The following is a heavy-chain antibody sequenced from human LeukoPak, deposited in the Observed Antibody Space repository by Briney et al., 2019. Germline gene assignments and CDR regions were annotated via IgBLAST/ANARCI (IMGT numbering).Heavy chain of an antibody. D-gene: IGHD1-1*01. Sequence: GGSLRLSCAASGFTFNNYAMSWVRQAPGKGLEWVSAISGSGGSTYYADSVKGRFTISRDNAKNSLYLQMNSLRAEDTALYHCARVLRLERPYYYYYMDVWGKGTTVTISS. V-gene: IGHV3-23*01. J-gene: IGHJ6*03. CDR2: ISGSGGST. CDR3: ARVLRLERPYYYYYMDV. CDR1: GFTFNNYA.